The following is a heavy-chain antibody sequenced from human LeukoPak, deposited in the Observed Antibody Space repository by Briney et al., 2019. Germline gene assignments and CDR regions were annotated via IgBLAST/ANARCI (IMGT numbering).Heavy chain of an antibody. CDR2: ISNNGRST. Sequence: GGSLRLSCVGSGFTFSNHALHSVRQFPGKRLEYVSAISNNGRSTHYTDSVKGRFTVSRDNSKETVYLQLGSLRPEDTALYYCARGLSGAPDYWGRGTLVTVSS. V-gene: IGHV3-64*02. D-gene: IGHD3-10*01. J-gene: IGHJ1*01. CDR3: ARGLSGAPDY. CDR1: GFTFSNHA.